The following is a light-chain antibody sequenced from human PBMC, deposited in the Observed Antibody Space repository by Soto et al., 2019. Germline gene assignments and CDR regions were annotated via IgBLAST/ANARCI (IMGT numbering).Light chain of an antibody. CDR3: AAWDDTVRSYV. Sequence: QSVLTQPPSVSGTPGQRVTISCSGSISNIGNNYVYWFQQLPGTAPKVLSNRNNQRPSGVPDRFSGSKSGTSASLAISGPRSEEEAEYYCAAWDDTVRSYVFGTGTKLTVL. V-gene: IGLV1-47*01. CDR1: ISNIGNNY. CDR2: RNN. J-gene: IGLJ1*01.